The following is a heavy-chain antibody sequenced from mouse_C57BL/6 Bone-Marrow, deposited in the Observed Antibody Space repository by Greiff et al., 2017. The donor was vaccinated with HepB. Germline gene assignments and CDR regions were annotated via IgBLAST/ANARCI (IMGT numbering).Heavy chain of an antibody. V-gene: IGHV10-1*01. CDR3: VRQYYGSSYDV. J-gene: IGHJ1*03. Sequence: EVMLVESGGGLVQPKGSLKLSCAASGFSFNTYAMNWVRQAPGKGLEWVARIRSKSNNYATYYADSVKDRFTISRDDSESMLYLQMNNLKTEDTAMYDCVRQYYGSSYDVWGTGTTVTVSS. D-gene: IGHD1-1*01. CDR1: GFSFNTYA. CDR2: IRSKSNNYAT.